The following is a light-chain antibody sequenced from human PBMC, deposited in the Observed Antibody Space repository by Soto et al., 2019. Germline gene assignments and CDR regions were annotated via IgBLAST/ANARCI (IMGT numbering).Light chain of an antibody. Sequence: DIEMTQSPSSLSASVGDRVTITCRASQSISTYLNWYQQKPGKAPKVLIYGASSLQSGVPSRFSVSGSGTDLTLTISSLQPEDFATYYCQQSSRTPQFTFGPGTKVDIK. J-gene: IGKJ3*01. CDR1: QSISTY. CDR3: QQSSRTPQFT. V-gene: IGKV1-39*01. CDR2: GAS.